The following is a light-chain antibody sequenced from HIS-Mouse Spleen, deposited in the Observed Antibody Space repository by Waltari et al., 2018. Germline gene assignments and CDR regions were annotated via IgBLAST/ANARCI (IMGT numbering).Light chain of an antibody. J-gene: IGLJ1*01. Sequence: QSALTQPRSVSGSPGQSVTISCTGTSSDVGGYNYVSWYQQHPGKAPKLIIYDVSKRPSGVLDRCSGSKSGNPAPLTISGLQAEEEADYYCCSYAGSYTYVFGTGTKVTVL. V-gene: IGLV2-11*01. CDR3: CSYAGSYTYV. CDR2: DVS. CDR1: SSDVGGYNY.